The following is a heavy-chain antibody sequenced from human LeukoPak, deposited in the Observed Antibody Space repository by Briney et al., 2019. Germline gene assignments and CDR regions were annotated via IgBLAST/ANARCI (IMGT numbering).Heavy chain of an antibody. CDR2: IGYDGSNK. J-gene: IGHJ3*02. V-gene: IGHV3-30*02. D-gene: IGHD5-24*01. CDR3: AKAGGDGYSFDAFDI. CDR1: GFTFSSYG. Sequence: GGSLRLSCAASGFTFSSYGMHWVRQAPGKGLEWVAFIGYDGSNKYYADSVKGRFAISRDNSKKTLFLQMNSLRAEDTAVYYCAKAGGDGYSFDAFDIWGQGTMVTVSS.